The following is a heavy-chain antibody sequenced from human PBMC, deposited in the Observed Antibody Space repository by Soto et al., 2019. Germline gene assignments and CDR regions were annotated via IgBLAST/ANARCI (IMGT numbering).Heavy chain of an antibody. J-gene: IGHJ4*02. D-gene: IGHD3-10*01. V-gene: IGHV4-31*03. CDR3: ARGRFGSGSHGFDY. CDR2: IYYSGST. CDR1: GGSISSGGYY. Sequence: QVQLQESGPGLVKPSQTLSLTCTVSGGSISSGGYYWSWIRQHPGKGLEWIGYIYYSGSTYYNPSLKSRVTIAVDTSKNQFSLKLSSVTAADTAVYYCARGRFGSGSHGFDYWGQGTLVTVSS.